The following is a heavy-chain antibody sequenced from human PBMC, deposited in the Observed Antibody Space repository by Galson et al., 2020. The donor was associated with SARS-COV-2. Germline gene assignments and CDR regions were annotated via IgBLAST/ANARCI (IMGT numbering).Heavy chain of an antibody. CDR2: IYTSGNT. V-gene: IGHV4-61*02. Sequence: SETLSLTCTVSGGSISSASYYWSWIRQPAGKGLEWIGRIYTSGNTNYNPSLKSRVTISVDSSKNEFSLKLSSVTAADTAVYYCARESRWDLYFDHWCPGTLVTVSS. J-gene: IGHJ4*02. CDR3: ARESRWDLYFDH. D-gene: IGHD1-26*01. CDR1: GGSISSASYY.